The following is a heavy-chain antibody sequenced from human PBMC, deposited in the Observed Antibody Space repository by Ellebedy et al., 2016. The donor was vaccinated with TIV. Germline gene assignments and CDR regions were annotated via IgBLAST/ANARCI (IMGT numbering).Heavy chain of an antibody. V-gene: IGHV4-39*01. CDR2: IYYSGST. CDR3: ARGSRLTGTRCSDY. D-gene: IGHD1-7*01. CDR1: GGSISSSSYY. J-gene: IGHJ4*02. Sequence: SETLSLXXTVSGGSISSSSYYWGWIRQPPGKGLEWIGSIYYSGSTYYNPSLKSRVTISVDTSKNQFSLKLSSMTAADTAVYYCARGSRLTGTRCSDYWGQGTLVTVSS.